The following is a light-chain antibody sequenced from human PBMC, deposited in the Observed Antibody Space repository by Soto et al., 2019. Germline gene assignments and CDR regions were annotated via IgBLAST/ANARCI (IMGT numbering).Light chain of an antibody. Sequence: QSVLTQPASVSGSPGQSITISCTGTSSDIGGYNFVSWYQQHPGKAPKLMIYEVTNRPSGVSNRFSGSKSGNTASLTISWLQAEDEADYYCCSYTGSSTLVFGGGTQLTVL. CDR3: CSYTGSSTLV. J-gene: IGLJ2*01. CDR2: EVT. CDR1: SSDIGGYNF. V-gene: IGLV2-14*01.